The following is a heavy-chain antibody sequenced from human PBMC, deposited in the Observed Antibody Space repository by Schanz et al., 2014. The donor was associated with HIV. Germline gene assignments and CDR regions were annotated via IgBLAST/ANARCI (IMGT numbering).Heavy chain of an antibody. V-gene: IGHV1-18*01. D-gene: IGHD3-9*01. CDR1: GYGFTNYG. J-gene: IGHJ4*03. CDR2: ISPSNGDT. Sequence: QVQLVQSGPEVKKPGASVKVSCKTSGYGFTNYGVTWVRQAPGQGLAWMGWISPSNGDTKYTHWLQGRVTMTTDTSTNAAYMELRSLKSDDTAVYYWAKGQDWPGPKLDHWGHGSLVIVSS. CDR3: AKGQDWPGPKLDH.